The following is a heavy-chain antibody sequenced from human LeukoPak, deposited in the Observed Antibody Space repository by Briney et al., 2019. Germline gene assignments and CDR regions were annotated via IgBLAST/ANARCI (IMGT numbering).Heavy chain of an antibody. V-gene: IGHV3-30*18. CDR2: ISYDGSNK. CDR3: AKDVSWNWFDP. CDR1: GFTFSSYG. Sequence: QPGGSLRLSCAASGFTFSSYGMHWVRQAPGKGLEWVAVISYDGSNKYYADSVKGRFTISRDNSKNTLYLQMNTLRAEDTAVYYCAKDVSWNWFDPWGQGTLVTVSS. J-gene: IGHJ5*02.